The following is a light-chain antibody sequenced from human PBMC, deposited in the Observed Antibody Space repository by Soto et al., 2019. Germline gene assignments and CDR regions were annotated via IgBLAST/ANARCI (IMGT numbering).Light chain of an antibody. CDR2: GVS. V-gene: IGKV3-20*01. J-gene: IGKJ5*01. CDR1: QSVTNNQ. CDR3: QQYGTSPIT. Sequence: MLTQSPGALSLTPGERATLSCRASQSVTNNQFAWFRQKPGQAPRLLIWGVSNRATGIPDRFSGSGSGTDFTLTISRLEPEDFVVYYCQQYGTSPITFGQGTRLEIK.